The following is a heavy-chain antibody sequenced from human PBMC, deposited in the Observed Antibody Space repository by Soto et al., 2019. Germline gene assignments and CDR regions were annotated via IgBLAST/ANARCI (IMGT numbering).Heavy chain of an antibody. V-gene: IGHV5-10-1*01. CDR3: ASSSTSSEHYYYYYGMDV. CDR1: GYSFTSYW. Sequence: PGASLKISCKGSGYSFTSYWISWVRQMPGKGLEWMGRIDPNDSYTNYSPSFQGHVTISADKSISTAYLQWSSLKASDTAMYYCASSSTSSEHYYYYYGMDVWGQGATVTVSS. D-gene: IGHD2-2*01. J-gene: IGHJ6*02. CDR2: IDPNDSYT.